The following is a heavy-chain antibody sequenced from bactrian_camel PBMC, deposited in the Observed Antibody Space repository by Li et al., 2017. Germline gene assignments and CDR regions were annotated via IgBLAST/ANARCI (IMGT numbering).Heavy chain of an antibody. D-gene: IGHD6*01. J-gene: IGHJ4*01. V-gene: IGHV3S40*01. Sequence: QLVESGGGLVQPGGSLRLSCAVSGLRFSRIDMSWLRQAPGKGLELVSSIDRVGDITHYTDSAKGRFTISRDNAKNTLYLQMNSLRPEDTAMYYCAKTGDGGSWGEYDFWARGPRSPSP. CDR1: GLRFSRID. CDR3: AKTGDGGSWGEYDF. CDR2: IDRVGDIT.